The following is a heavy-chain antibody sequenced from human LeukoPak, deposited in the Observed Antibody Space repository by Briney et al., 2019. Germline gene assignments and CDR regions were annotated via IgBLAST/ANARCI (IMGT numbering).Heavy chain of an antibody. CDR1: GGSFSSYY. CDR3: ARSELLWFGGVSSGFDY. CDR2: IYYSGST. D-gene: IGHD3-10*01. J-gene: IGHJ4*02. Sequence: SETLSLTCTVSGGSFSSYYWSWIRQPAGKGLEWIGYIYYSGSTNYNPSLKSRVTISLDTSKNQFSLKLSSVTAADTAVYYCARSELLWFGGVSSGFDYWGQGTLVTVSS. V-gene: IGHV4-59*01.